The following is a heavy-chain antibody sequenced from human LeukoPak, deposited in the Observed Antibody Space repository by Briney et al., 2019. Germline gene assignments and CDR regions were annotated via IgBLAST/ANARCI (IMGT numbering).Heavy chain of an antibody. V-gene: IGHV1-18*04. Sequence: ASVKVFCKASGYSFISYGISWVRQAPGEGLEWMGWIGANSGNTNSAQKFQGRLTMTTDTSTTTAYMELGSLRSDDTAVYYCARGMFGVVSKIDYYFYYMDVWGEGTTVTVSS. D-gene: IGHD3-3*01. J-gene: IGHJ6*03. CDR3: ARGMFGVVSKIDYYFYYMDV. CDR2: IGANSGNT. CDR1: GYSFISYG.